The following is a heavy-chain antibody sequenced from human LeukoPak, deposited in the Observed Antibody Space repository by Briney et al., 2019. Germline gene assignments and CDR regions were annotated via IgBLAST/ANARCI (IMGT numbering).Heavy chain of an antibody. CDR1: GYTFISYG. CDR2: VSPYSHNT. V-gene: IGHV1-18*01. J-gene: IGHJ4*02. D-gene: IGHD3-22*01. CDR3: ARETNRYYYDSSGLYYFDY. Sequence: ASVKVSCKASGYTFISYGISWVRQAPGQGLEWMGWVSPYSHNTNYVEKIQGRVTMTTDTSANTAYMELRSLRSDDTAVYYCARETNRYYYDSSGLYYFDYWGQGTLVTVSS.